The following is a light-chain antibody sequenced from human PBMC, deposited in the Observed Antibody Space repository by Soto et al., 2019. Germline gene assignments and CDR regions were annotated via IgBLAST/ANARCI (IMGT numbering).Light chain of an antibody. CDR2: GTS. Sequence: EVVMTQSPATLSMFPGERATLSCRASQSVSSNLAWYQQKPGQAPRLLIYGTSTRATGFPARFGGRGSGTEFTLTISSLQSEDFAIYYCQQYNDWPLTFGGGTKVEIK. J-gene: IGKJ4*01. CDR3: QQYNDWPLT. CDR1: QSVSSN. V-gene: IGKV3-15*01.